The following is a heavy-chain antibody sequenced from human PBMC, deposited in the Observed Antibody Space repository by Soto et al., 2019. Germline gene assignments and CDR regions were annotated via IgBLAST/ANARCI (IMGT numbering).Heavy chain of an antibody. CDR1: GGTFSSYA. Sequence: VXXXAXXXKPGSSVKVSCKASGGTFSSYAISWVRQAPGQGLEWMGGIIPIFGTANYAQKFQGRVTITADESTSTAYMELSSLRSEDTAVYYCARAGITIFGVGKYGMDVWGQGTTVTVSS. D-gene: IGHD3-3*01. V-gene: IGHV1-69*01. CDR3: ARAGITIFGVGKYGMDV. CDR2: IIPIFGTA. J-gene: IGHJ6*02.